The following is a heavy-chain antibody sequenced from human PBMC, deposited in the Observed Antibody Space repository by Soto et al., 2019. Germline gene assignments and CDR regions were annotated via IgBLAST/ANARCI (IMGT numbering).Heavy chain of an antibody. CDR2: ITGGGGGT. CDR1: GFSFSNYV. J-gene: IGHJ4*02. CDR3: AADVTFDSSSGHPLRY. V-gene: IGHV3-23*01. Sequence: EVQVLESGGGLVQPGGSLRLSCTASGFSFSNYVMTWVRQAPGKGLDWVSTITGGGGGTHYADSVKGRFTISRDNSKNTLYLLMTALRGDDTAVYFCAADVTFDSSSGHPLRYWGQGNLVTVSS. D-gene: IGHD2-21*01.